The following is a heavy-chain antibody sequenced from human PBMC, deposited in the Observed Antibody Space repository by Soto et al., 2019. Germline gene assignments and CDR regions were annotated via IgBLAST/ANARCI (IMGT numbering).Heavy chain of an antibody. D-gene: IGHD6-13*01. Sequence: PGESMKISCNGSGYSFTNYWISWVRQMPGKGLEWMGIIYPGDSDTRYSPSFQGQITISVDKSISTAYLQWSSLKASDTAMYYCARIWEMATVAACDYWGQGTLVTVSS. V-gene: IGHV5-51*01. J-gene: IGHJ4*02. CDR3: ARIWEMATVAACDY. CDR2: IYPGDSDT. CDR1: GYSFTNYW.